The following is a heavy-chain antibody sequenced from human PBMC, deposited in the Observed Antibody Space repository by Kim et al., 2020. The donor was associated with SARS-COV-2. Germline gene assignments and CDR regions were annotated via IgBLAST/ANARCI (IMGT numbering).Heavy chain of an antibody. Sequence: TYAQGFTGRFVFSLDTSVSTAYLQISSLKAEDTAVYYCSVTMVRGGAFDIWGQGTMVTVSS. J-gene: IGHJ3*02. V-gene: IGHV7-4-1*02. CDR3: SVTMVRGGAFDI. D-gene: IGHD3-10*01.